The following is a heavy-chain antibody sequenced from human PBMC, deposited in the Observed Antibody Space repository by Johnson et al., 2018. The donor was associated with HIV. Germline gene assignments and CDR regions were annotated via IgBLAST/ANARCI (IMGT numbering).Heavy chain of an antibody. D-gene: IGHD3-22*01. J-gene: IGHJ3*02. CDR3: ARERDYYDSSGYWVDAFDI. V-gene: IGHV3-74*01. Sequence: VQVVESGGGLGQPGGSLRLSCAASEFTFSRYWMHWVRQASGKGLVWVSGINSDGSTTTYADSVKGRFTISRDNAKNTLYLQMNSLRAEDTAVYYCARERDYYDSSGYWVDAFDIWGQGTMVTVSS. CDR2: INSDGSTT. CDR1: EFTFSRYW.